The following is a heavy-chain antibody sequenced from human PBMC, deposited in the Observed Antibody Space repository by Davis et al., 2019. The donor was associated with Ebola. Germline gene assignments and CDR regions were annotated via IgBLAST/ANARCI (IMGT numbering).Heavy chain of an antibody. V-gene: IGHV1-18*01. Sequence: AASVKVSCKASGYTFTNYGINWVRQTPGQGLEWMGWISTYYDNTNYVQKFQGRVILTTDTSTSTAYMELRSLGYDDTAVYYCARQESQLHRYYFDSWGQGTLVTVSS. D-gene: IGHD4-23*01. CDR2: ISTYYDNT. CDR1: GYTFTNYG. CDR3: ARQESQLHRYYFDS. J-gene: IGHJ4*02.